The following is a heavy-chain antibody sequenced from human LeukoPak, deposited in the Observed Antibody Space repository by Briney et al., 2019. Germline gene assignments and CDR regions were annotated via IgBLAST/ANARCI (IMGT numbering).Heavy chain of an antibody. V-gene: IGHV1-46*01. D-gene: IGHD5-18*01. Sequence: ASVRVSCKTSGYTFTSYYIHWVRQAPGRGLEWVGMINPSSDPATYAQKFQGRVTMTKNTATRTFYMELNSLRSEDTAVYYCARAPPYIFGSLFDYWGQGTLVTVSS. CDR1: GYTFTSYY. CDR2: INPSSDPA. J-gene: IGHJ4*02. CDR3: ARAPPYIFGSLFDY.